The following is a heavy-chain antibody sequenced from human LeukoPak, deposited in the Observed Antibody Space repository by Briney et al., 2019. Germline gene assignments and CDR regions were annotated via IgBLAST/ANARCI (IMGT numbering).Heavy chain of an antibody. CDR2: INDSGSS. Sequence: SETLSLTCAVYGGSFGGYYWSWIRQPPGKGLEWIGEINDSGSSNYVPSLKSRVTMSVDTSKNQFSLKLSSVTAADTAVYYCARDRYYYDSSARYFDYWDQGTLVTVSS. D-gene: IGHD3-22*01. J-gene: IGHJ4*02. CDR1: GGSFGGYY. V-gene: IGHV4-34*01. CDR3: ARDRYYYDSSARYFDY.